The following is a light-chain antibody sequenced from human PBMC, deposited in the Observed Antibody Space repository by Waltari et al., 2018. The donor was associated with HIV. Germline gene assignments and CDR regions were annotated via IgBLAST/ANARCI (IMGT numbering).Light chain of an antibody. CDR3: ATWDDSLNVDVV. V-gene: IGLV1-44*01. CDR2: RNN. Sequence: QSVLTQPPAASGTPGQRVTSSCSGSSSNIGSNTVNWYQQLPGTAPKLPIYRNNRGASGVPDRLSASNPGTSAALAISGLQTEDDAVYYCATWDDSLNVDVVFGGGAKLTV. CDR1: SSNIGSNT. J-gene: IGLJ2*01.